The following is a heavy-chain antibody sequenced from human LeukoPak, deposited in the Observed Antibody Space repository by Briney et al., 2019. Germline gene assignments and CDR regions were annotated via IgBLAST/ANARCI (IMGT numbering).Heavy chain of an antibody. CDR3: ARHRRGASRAFEI. V-gene: IGHV4-34*01. CDR1: GESFSGYY. D-gene: IGHD2-2*01. J-gene: IGHJ3*02. Sequence: SETLSLTCAVYGESFSGYYWSWIRQPPEKGLEWIGEINDSGRTNYNPSLESRITISVDMSKNQFSLKLNSVTAADTAVYFCARHRRGASRAFEIWGQGTMVTVSS. CDR2: INDSGRT.